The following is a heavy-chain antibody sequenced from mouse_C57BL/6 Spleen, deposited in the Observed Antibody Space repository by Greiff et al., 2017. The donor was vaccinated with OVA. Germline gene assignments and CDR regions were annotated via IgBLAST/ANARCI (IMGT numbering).Heavy chain of an antibody. Sequence: VQGVESGAELAKPGASVKLSCKASGYTFTSYWMHWVKQRPGQGLEWIGYINPSSGYTKSNQKFKNKATLTADKSTSTSYMQLRSLNYDDSAVYSCARDSSGPHYVDYWGPGTTLTVSS. CDR3: ARDSSGPHYVDY. D-gene: IGHD3-2*02. J-gene: IGHJ2*01. V-gene: IGHV1-7*01. CDR2: INPSSGYT. CDR1: GYTFTSYW.